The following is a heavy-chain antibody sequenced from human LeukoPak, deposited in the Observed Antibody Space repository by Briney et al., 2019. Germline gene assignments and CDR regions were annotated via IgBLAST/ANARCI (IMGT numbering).Heavy chain of an antibody. CDR1: GYTFTSHG. Sequence: ASVKVSCKASGYTFTSHGISWMQQAPGQGLERLGWISAYNGNTNYAQKIQGRVTMTTDTSTSTAYMELRSLRSDDTALYYCARDVAVTGIDYWGQGTLVTVSS. CDR3: ARDVAVTGIDY. D-gene: IGHD6-19*01. V-gene: IGHV1-18*01. J-gene: IGHJ4*02. CDR2: ISAYNGNT.